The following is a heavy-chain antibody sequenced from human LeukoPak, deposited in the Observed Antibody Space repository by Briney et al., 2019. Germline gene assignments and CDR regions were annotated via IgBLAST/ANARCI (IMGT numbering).Heavy chain of an antibody. CDR1: GLDFRTYG. CDR2: ISYDGSSK. Sequence: GGSLRLSCAASGLDFRTYGMHWVRQAPGKGLEWVAVISYDGSSKYYADSVKGRFTISRDNSKNTLYLQMNSLRAEDTAVYYCAKGDSGYYYDSSGYYSYWGQGTLVTVSS. J-gene: IGHJ4*02. D-gene: IGHD3-22*01. CDR3: AKGDSGYYYDSSGYYSY. V-gene: IGHV3-30*18.